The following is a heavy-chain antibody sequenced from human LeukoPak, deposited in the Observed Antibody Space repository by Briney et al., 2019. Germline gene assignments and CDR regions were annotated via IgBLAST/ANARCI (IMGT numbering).Heavy chain of an antibody. D-gene: IGHD1-26*01. Sequence: GGSLRQTCAASGFTFSNYVMSWVRQAPGKGLEWVSSISGSGGSTYYADSVKGRFTISRDNSKNTLYLQMNSLRVEDTAVYYCAEEVGNTYPTFDYWGQGTLVTVSS. V-gene: IGHV3-23*01. CDR3: AEEVGNTYPTFDY. CDR1: GFTFSNYV. J-gene: IGHJ4*02. CDR2: ISGSGGST.